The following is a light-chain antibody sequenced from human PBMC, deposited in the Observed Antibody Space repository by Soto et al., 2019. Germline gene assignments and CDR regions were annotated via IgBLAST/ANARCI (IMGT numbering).Light chain of an antibody. J-gene: IGKJ1*01. CDR3: QQSGSSRT. CDR2: DAS. V-gene: IGKV3-20*01. Sequence: EIVLTQSPGTLSLSPGERATLSCRASQSVSNTFLAWYQQKPGQAPRLLIYDASIRATGIPDRFSGSGSGTVFTLTISRLEPEDFAVYYCQQSGSSRTFGQGTQVAIK. CDR1: QSVSNTF.